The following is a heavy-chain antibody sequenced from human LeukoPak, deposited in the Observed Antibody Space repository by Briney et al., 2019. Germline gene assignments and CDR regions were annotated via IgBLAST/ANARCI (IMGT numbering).Heavy chain of an antibody. CDR3: ARGTKLLWFGESYYYYMDV. Sequence: ASVKVSCKASGYTFTSYGISWVRQAPGQGLEWMGWISAYNGNTNYAQKLQGRVTMTTDTSTSTAYMELRSLRSDDTAVYYCARGTKLLWFGESYYYYMDVWGKGTTVTVSS. V-gene: IGHV1-18*01. J-gene: IGHJ6*03. D-gene: IGHD3-10*01. CDR1: GYTFTSYG. CDR2: ISAYNGNT.